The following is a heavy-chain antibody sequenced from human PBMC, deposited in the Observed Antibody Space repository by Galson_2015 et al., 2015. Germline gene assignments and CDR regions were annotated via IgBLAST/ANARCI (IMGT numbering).Heavy chain of an antibody. J-gene: IGHJ4*02. D-gene: IGHD6-19*01. V-gene: IGHV3-48*02. Sequence: SLRLSCAASGFTFSSYGMNWVRQAPGQGLEWVSYISSSSRTIYYADSVKGRFTISRDNAKNSLYLQMNSLRDEDTAVYYCERVRGHPSIAVAGTSSGEIDYWGQGTLVTVSS. CDR3: ERVRGHPSIAVAGTSSGEIDY. CDR1: GFTFSSYG. CDR2: ISSSSRTI.